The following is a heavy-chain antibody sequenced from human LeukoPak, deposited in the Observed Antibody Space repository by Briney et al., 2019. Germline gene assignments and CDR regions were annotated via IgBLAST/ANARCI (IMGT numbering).Heavy chain of an antibody. V-gene: IGHV3-23*01. Sequence: GGSLRLSCADSGFTFSSYAMSWVRQAPGKGLEWVSAISGSGESTNSADSVRGRLTISRDNSKNTLFLQMNSLRAEDTAVYYCAKLSESEWLASYSRYWGQGTLVTVSS. CDR3: AKLSESEWLASYSRY. J-gene: IGHJ4*02. CDR1: GFTFSSYA. CDR2: ISGSGEST. D-gene: IGHD6-19*01.